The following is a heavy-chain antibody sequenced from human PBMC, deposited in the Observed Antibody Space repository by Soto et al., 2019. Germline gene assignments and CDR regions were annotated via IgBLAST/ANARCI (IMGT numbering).Heavy chain of an antibody. V-gene: IGHV3-53*01. CDR3: ARGGAAARYYYYGMDV. D-gene: IGHD6-13*01. CDR1: GFTVSSNY. CDR2: IYSGGST. Sequence: EVQLVESGGGLIQPGGSLRLSCAASGFTVSSNYMSWVRQAPGKGLEWVSVIYSGGSTYYADSVKGRFTISRDNSKNTLYLQINSLRAEDTAVYYCARGGAAARYYYYGMDVWGQGTTVTVSS. J-gene: IGHJ6*02.